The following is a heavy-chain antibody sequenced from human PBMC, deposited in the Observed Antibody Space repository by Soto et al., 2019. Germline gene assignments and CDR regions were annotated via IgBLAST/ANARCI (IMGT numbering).Heavy chain of an antibody. CDR1: GGSISSGGYY. J-gene: IGHJ5*02. Sequence: LSLTCTVSGGSISSGGYYWSWIRQHPGKGLEWIGYIYYSGSTYYNPSLKSRVTISVDTSKNQFSLKLSSVTAADTAVYYCARAYSSSSWYWFDPWGQGTLVTVSS. CDR2: IYYSGST. CDR3: ARAYSSSSWYWFDP. V-gene: IGHV4-31*03. D-gene: IGHD6-13*01.